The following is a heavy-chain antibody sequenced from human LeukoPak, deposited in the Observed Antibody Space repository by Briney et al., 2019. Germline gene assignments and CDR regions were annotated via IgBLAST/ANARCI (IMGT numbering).Heavy chain of an antibody. CDR3: ARGLRDCSGGSCQYYFDY. CDR1: GYTFTSYD. Sequence: ASVKVSCKASGYTFTSYDINWVRQATGQGLEWMGWMNPNSGNTGYAQKFQGRVTMTRNTSISTAYMELSSLRSEDTAVYYCARGLRDCSGGSCQYYFDYWGQGTLVTVSS. V-gene: IGHV1-8*01. D-gene: IGHD2-15*01. CDR2: MNPNSGNT. J-gene: IGHJ4*02.